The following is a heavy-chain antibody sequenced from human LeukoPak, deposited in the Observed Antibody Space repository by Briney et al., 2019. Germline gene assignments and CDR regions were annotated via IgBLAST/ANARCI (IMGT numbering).Heavy chain of an antibody. CDR2: ISGSGGST. CDR1: GFTFSSYA. V-gene: IGHV3-23*01. Sequence: GGSLRLSCAASGFTFSSYAMSWVRQAPGKGLEWVSAISGSGGSTYYADSVKGRFTISRDNSKNTLYLQMNSLRAGDTAVYYCAKSNYGSGSGGSYWGQGTLVTVSS. CDR3: AKSNYGSGSGGSY. D-gene: IGHD3-10*01. J-gene: IGHJ4*02.